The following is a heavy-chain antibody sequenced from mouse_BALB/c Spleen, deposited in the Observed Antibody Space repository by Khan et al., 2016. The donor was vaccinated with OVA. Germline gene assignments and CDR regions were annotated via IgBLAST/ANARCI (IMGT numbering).Heavy chain of an antibody. CDR3: VRNIHAYDPWFAY. J-gene: IGHJ3*01. Sequence: QVTLKESGPGILQSSQTLSMTCYFSGFSLSSSGMGVSWNSQPSGKGREWLAHTYWDDEKRYNTFLKSRPKISKDTSRNEVFLRITSVATADTATYYCVRNIHAYDPWFAYWGQGTLVTVSS. CDR2: TYWDDEK. D-gene: IGHD2-2*01. V-gene: IGHV8-12*01. CDR1: GFSLSSSGMG.